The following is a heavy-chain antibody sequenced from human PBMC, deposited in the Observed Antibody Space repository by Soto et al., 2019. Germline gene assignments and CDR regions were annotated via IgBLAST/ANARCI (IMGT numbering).Heavy chain of an antibody. Sequence: GSGPTLVNPTHPLTLTCTFSGFSLSTSGVGVGWIRQPPGKALEWIAFIYWGDDKRYSPYLKSRLTITKDTSKNQVVLTMTNMDPVDTATYYCAHTLGGYKSPYDYYYGMDVWGQGTTVTVSS. CDR3: AHTLGGYKSPYDYYYGMDV. CDR2: IYWGDDK. D-gene: IGHD5-18*01. J-gene: IGHJ6*02. CDR1: GFSLSTSGVG. V-gene: IGHV2-5*02.